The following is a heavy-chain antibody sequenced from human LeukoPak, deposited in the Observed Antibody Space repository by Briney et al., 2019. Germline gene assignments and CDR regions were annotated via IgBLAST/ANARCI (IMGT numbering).Heavy chain of an antibody. CDR1: GFIFSSYW. J-gene: IGHJ4*02. V-gene: IGHV3-7*01. CDR2: IKSDGSEE. Sequence: GGSLRLSCATSGFIFSSYWMCWVRQAPGKGLEWVANIKSDGSEEYYGDSVKGRFTISRDNSKNTLYLQMNSLRAEDTAVYYCAYSSSWRKFDYWGQGTLVTVSS. CDR3: AYSSSWRKFDY. D-gene: IGHD6-13*01.